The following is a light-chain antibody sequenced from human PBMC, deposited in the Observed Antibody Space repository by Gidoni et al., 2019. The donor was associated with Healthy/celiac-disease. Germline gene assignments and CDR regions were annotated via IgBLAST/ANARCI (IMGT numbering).Light chain of an antibody. CDR3: QQRSNWPPALT. J-gene: IGKJ4*01. CDR1: PSVSSY. V-gene: IGKV3-11*01. CDR2: DAS. Sequence: IVFIQSPATLSLSPGERATLSCRASPSVSSYLAWYQQKPGQAPRLLIYDASNRATGIPARFSGSGSGTDFTLTISSLEPEDFAVYYCQQRSNWPPALTFGGGTKVEIK.